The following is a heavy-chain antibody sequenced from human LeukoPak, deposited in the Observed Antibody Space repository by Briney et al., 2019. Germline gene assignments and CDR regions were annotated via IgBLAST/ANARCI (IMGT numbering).Heavy chain of an antibody. CDR2: IYYTGST. V-gene: IGHV4-59*01. D-gene: IGHD3-3*01. CDR1: IGSITSYY. CDR3: ARVGSGYSTFYFDY. Sequence: PSETLSLTCTVSIGSITSYYWTWIRQPPGKGLEWIGSIYYTGSTNYSPSLKGRVTILVDTSKNQFSLKMNSVTAADTALYYCARVGSGYSTFYFDYWGQGLLVTVSS. J-gene: IGHJ4*02.